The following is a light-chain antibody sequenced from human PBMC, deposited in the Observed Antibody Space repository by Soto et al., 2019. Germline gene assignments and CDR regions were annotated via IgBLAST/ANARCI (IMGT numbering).Light chain of an antibody. J-gene: IGKJ5*01. CDR3: MQALQTPLP. V-gene: IGKV2-28*01. Sequence: EIVLTQIPLSLPVTPVEPSSISFISSHSLLHSNGHNYVDWYLQKPGQSPQLLIYLVSNRASGVPDRFSGGGSGTDFTLKISRVEAEDVGLYYCMQALQTPLPFGQGTRLEIK. CDR2: LVS. CDR1: HSLLHSNGHNY.